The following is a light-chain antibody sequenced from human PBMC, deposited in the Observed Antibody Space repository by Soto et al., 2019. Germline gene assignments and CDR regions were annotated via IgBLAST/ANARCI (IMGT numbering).Light chain of an antibody. CDR2: DAS. CDR1: QSISSN. J-gene: IGKJ4*01. Sequence: IQVARGLSSLSTSLPHRVPITGGASQSISSNLNWYQQKLGKAPNLLIYDASTLHSGVPSRFSGGGSGTDFTLTISSLQPEDFATYYCQQVNVYPSTFGGGTKVDIK. V-gene: IGKV1-39*01. CDR3: QQVNVYPST.